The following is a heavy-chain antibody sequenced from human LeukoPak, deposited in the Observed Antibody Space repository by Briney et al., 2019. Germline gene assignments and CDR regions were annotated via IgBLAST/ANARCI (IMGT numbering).Heavy chain of an antibody. D-gene: IGHD5-12*01. V-gene: IGHV1-2*02. J-gene: IGHJ4*02. CDR2: INPNSGGT. Sequence: ASVKVSCKASGYTFTGYYIHWVRQAPGQGLEWMGWINPNSGGTKYAQKFQDRVTMTRDTSISTAYMELSRLRSDDTAVYYCARAPDTVASLLGYWGQGTLVTVSS. CDR1: GYTFTGYY. CDR3: ARAPDTVASLLGY.